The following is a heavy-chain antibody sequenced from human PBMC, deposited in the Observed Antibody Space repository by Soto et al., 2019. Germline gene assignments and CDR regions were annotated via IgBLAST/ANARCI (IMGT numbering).Heavy chain of an antibody. J-gene: IGHJ3*02. V-gene: IGHV1-8*01. CDR2: MNPNSGNT. CDR3: ARAVRYCSSTSCSDAFDI. D-gene: IGHD2-2*01. Sequence: ASVKVSCKASGYTFTSYDINWVRQATGQGLEWMGWMNPNSGNTGYAQKFQGRVTMTRNTSISTAYMELSSLRSGDTAVYYCARAVRYCSSTSCSDAFDIWGQGTMVTVSS. CDR1: GYTFTSYD.